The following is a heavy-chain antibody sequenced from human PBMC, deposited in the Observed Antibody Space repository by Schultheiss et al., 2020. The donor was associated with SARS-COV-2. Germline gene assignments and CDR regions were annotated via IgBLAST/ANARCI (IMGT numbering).Heavy chain of an antibody. D-gene: IGHD2-2*01. Sequence: GGSLRLSCAASGFTFSSYSMNWVRQAPGKGLEWVSYISSSSSTIYYADSVKGRFTISRDNSKNTLYLQMNSLRAEDTAVYYCARDLLDCSSTSCYLYYWGQGTLVTVSS. V-gene: IGHV3-48*01. CDR3: ARDLLDCSSTSCYLYY. J-gene: IGHJ4*02. CDR1: GFTFSSYS. CDR2: ISSSSSTI.